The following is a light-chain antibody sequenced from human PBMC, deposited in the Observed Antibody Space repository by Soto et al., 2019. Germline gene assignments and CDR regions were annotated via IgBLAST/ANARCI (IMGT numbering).Light chain of an antibody. CDR2: AAS. Sequence: DIQLTQSPSFLSASVGDRVTITCRASQGISTYLAWYQQKPGKAPKLLIYAASTLRSGVPSRFSGSGSGTEFTLTVSNLQPEDFATYYCQQSNGYPRTFGQGTKVEIK. V-gene: IGKV1-9*01. CDR1: QGISTY. CDR3: QQSNGYPRT. J-gene: IGKJ1*01.